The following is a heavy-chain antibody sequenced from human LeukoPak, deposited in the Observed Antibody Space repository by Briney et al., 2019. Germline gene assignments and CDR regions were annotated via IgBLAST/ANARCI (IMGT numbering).Heavy chain of an antibody. J-gene: IGHJ4*02. Sequence: GGSLRLSCAVSGFRFDDYAMHWVRQAPGKGLEWVSGISWNSGSIGYADSVKGRFTISRDNAKNSLYLQMNSLRAEDTAVYYCARVEIREVDYWGQGTLVTVSS. CDR1: GFRFDDYA. V-gene: IGHV3-9*01. D-gene: IGHD3-3*01. CDR3: ARVEIREVDY. CDR2: ISWNSGSI.